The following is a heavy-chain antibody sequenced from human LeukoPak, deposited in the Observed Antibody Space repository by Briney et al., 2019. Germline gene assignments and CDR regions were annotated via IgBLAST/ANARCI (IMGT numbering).Heavy chain of an antibody. D-gene: IGHD2-21*02. Sequence: PGGSLRLSCAASGFTFSSYGMHWVRQAPGKGLEWVAVIWYDGSNKYYADSVKGRFTISRDNSKNTLYLQMNSLRAEDTAVYYCAKAHCGGDCYSPYYYYMDVWGKGTTVTVSS. V-gene: IGHV3-33*06. CDR2: IWYDGSNK. CDR1: GFTFSSYG. J-gene: IGHJ6*03. CDR3: AKAHCGGDCYSPYYYYMDV.